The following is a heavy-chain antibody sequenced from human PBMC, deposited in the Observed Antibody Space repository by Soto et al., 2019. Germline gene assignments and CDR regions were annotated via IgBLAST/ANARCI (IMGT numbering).Heavy chain of an antibody. CDR3: AKDPRKTALTSIYFDS. V-gene: IGHV3-30*18. Sequence: QVQLVESGGGVVQPGESLRLSCAASGFSFGSYGMHWVRQAPGKGLEWVAVISYAGTYQYYEDSVKGRFTISRDNSRNTLYLEVNSLRAEDTAVYYCAKDPRKTALTSIYFDSWGQGTLVTVSS. D-gene: IGHD4-17*01. CDR1: GFSFGSYG. J-gene: IGHJ4*02. CDR2: ISYAGTYQ.